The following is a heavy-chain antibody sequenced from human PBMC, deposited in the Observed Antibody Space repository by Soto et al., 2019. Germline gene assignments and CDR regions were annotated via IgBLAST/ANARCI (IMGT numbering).Heavy chain of an antibody. CDR2: ISTAVGAT. CDR1: GFTFSNHA. CDR3: AKDRTAAARNFDY. Sequence: GGSLRLSCAVSGFTFSNHAMSWVRQAPGKGLEWVSAISTAVGATYYADSVKGRFTISRDDSKNTLYLQMDSLRAEDTAVYYCAKDRTAAARNFDYWGQGTLVTLS. V-gene: IGHV3-23*01. J-gene: IGHJ4*02. D-gene: IGHD6-25*01.